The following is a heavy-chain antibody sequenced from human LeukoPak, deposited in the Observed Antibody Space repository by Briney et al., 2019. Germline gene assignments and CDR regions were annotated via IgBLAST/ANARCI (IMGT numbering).Heavy chain of an antibody. V-gene: IGHV1-69*13. CDR2: IIPIFGTA. CDR1: GGTFSSYA. Sequence: EASVNVSCKASGGTFSSYAISWVRQAPGQGLEWMGGIIPIFGTANYAQKFQGRVTITADESTSTAYMELSSLRSEDTAVYYCARDSLNYDFWSGYYKGLGYYYGIDVWGQGTTVTVSS. J-gene: IGHJ6*02. D-gene: IGHD3-3*01. CDR3: ARDSLNYDFWSGYYKGLGYYYGIDV.